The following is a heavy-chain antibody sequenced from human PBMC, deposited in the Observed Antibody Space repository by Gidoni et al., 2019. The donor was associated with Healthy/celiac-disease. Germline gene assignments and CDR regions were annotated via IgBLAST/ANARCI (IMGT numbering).Heavy chain of an antibody. D-gene: IGHD3-16*02. V-gene: IGHV3-15*01. CDR2: IKSKTDGGTT. J-gene: IGHJ3*02. Sequence: EVQLVESGGGLVKPGGSLRLSCAASGFTFSNAWMSWVRQAPGKGLEWVGRIKSKTDGGTTDYAAPVKGRSTISRDDSKNTLYLQMNSLKTEDTAVYYCTTDFDPPYVWGSYRSGRDAFDIWAQGTMVTVSS. CDR3: TTDFDPPYVWGSYRSGRDAFDI. CDR1: GFTFSNAW.